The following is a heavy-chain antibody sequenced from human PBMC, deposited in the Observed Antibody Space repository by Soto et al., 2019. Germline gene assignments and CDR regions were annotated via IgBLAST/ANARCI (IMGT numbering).Heavy chain of an antibody. CDR2: IYYSGST. V-gene: IGHV4-31*03. CDR3: ALENSSSSLDY. D-gene: IGHD6-6*01. Sequence: KSSETLSLTCTVSGGSISSGGYYWSWIRQHPGKGLEWIGYIYYSGSTYYNPSLKSRVTISVDTSKNQFSLKLSSVTAADTAVYYCALENSSSSLDYWGQGTLVTVSS. CDR1: GGSISSGGYY. J-gene: IGHJ4*02.